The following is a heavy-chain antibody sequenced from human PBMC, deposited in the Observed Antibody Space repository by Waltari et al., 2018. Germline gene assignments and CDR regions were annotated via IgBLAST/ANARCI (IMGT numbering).Heavy chain of an antibody. V-gene: IGHV4-38-2*01. CDR3: ARGGPFLFGVVISHAFDI. CDR1: GYSISSGYY. CDR2: IYHSGST. D-gene: IGHD3-3*01. J-gene: IGHJ3*02. Sequence: QVQLQESGPGLVKPSETLSLTCAVSGYSISSGYYWGWIRQPPGKGLEWIGSIYHSGSTYYNPSLKSRVTISVDTSKNQFSLKLSSVTAADTAVYYCARGGPFLFGVVISHAFDIWGQGTMVTVSS.